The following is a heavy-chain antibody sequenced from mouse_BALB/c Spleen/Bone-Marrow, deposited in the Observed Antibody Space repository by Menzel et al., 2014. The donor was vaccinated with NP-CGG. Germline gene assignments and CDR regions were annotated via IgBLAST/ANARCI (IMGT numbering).Heavy chain of an antibody. D-gene: IGHD2-5*01. Sequence: VQLKESGPELVKPGASMKISCKASGYSFXGYTMNWVKQSHGKNLEWIGLINPYNGGTSYNQKFKGKATLTVDKSSSTAYMELLSLTSEDSAVYYCARGSNYVRYAMDYWGQGTSVTVSS. CDR2: INPYNGGT. CDR3: ARGSNYVRYAMDY. CDR1: GYSFXGYT. J-gene: IGHJ4*01. V-gene: IGHV1-18*01.